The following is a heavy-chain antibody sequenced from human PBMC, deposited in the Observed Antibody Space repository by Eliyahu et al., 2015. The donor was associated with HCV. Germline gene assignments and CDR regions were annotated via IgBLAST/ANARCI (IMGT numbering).Heavy chain of an antibody. Sequence: QVQLQESGPGLVKPSETLSLTCTVSGGSITTYYWSWIRQPPGKGLEWIGYIHYSGSTNYNPSXKSRVTISVDTSKNQFSLKLTSVTAADTAMYYCASGGGGIAVTGTGGWFDPWGQGTLVTVSS. CDR2: IHYSGST. CDR3: ASGGGGIAVTGTGGWFDP. V-gene: IGHV4-59*01. D-gene: IGHD6-19*01. J-gene: IGHJ5*02. CDR1: GGSITTYY.